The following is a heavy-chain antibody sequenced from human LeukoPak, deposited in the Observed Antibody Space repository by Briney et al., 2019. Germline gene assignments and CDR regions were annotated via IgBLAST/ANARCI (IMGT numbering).Heavy chain of an antibody. Sequence: SVKVSCKASGGTFSSYAISWVRQAPGQGLEWMGGIIPIFGTANYAQKFQGRVTITADKSTSTAYMELSSLRSEDTAVYYCARGDCSSTSCYPYYYYMDVWGKGTAVTVSS. CDR3: ARGDCSSTSCYPYYYYMDV. D-gene: IGHD2-2*01. CDR2: IIPIFGTA. V-gene: IGHV1-69*06. J-gene: IGHJ6*03. CDR1: GGTFSSYA.